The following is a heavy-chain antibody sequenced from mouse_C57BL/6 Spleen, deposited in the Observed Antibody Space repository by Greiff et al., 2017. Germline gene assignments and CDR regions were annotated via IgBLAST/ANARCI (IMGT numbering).Heavy chain of an antibody. D-gene: IGHD1-1*01. Sequence: EVQLQQSGAELVRPGASVKLSCTASGFNIKDYYMHWVKQRPEQGLEWIGRIDPEDGDTEYAPKFQGKATMAADTSSNTAYLQLSSLTSEDTAVDYCTKPTVVAKGGYFDVWGTGTTVTVSS. CDR1: GFNIKDYY. V-gene: IGHV14-1*01. CDR3: TKPTVVAKGGYFDV. CDR2: IDPEDGDT. J-gene: IGHJ1*03.